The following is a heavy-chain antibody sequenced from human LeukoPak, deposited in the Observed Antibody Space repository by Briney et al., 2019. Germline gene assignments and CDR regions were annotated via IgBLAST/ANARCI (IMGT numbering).Heavy chain of an antibody. CDR1: GFTLSSYS. CDR2: INKNGGNT. D-gene: IGHD1-26*01. J-gene: IGHJ6*03. CDR3: ARVGEGGYYQYYYMDV. V-gene: IGHV3-64*01. Sequence: PGGSLTLSCPASGFTLSSYSMHWLRQAPAKELEYVSAINKNGGNTYYANSVKGRFSISRDNSKNTLYVQRGSLRTEDMAVYYCARVGEGGYYQYYYMDVWGKGTTVTVSS.